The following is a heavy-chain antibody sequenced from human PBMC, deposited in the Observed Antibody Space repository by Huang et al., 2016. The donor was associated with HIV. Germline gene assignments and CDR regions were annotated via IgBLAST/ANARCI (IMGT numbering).Heavy chain of an antibody. CDR1: GGSFTGNY. V-gene: IGHV4-34*02. D-gene: IGHD3-3*01. J-gene: IGHJ6*02. CDR3: ARQWTILEWLLGLDV. Sequence: QMQLPQRGAGLLKPSETLSLTCGVSGGSFTGNYLTWIRQAPGKGLEWIGEVNDSGATNYNPSLNGRVTISLDKSNRELSLNLRSVTAADTAVYYCARQWTILEWLLGLDVWGQGTTVSVSS. CDR2: VNDSGAT.